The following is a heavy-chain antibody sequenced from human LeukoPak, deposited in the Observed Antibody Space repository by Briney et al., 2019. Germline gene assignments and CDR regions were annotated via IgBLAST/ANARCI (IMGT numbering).Heavy chain of an antibody. CDR1: GFTFSSYS. Sequence: GGSLRLSCAASGFTFSSYSMNWVRQAPGKGLEWVSYISSSSTIYYADSVKGRFTISRDNAKNSLYLQMNSLRAEDTAVYYCARVRNGGVPWGQGTLVTVSS. D-gene: IGHD3-16*01. CDR2: ISSSSTI. V-gene: IGHV3-48*04. CDR3: ARVRNGGVP. J-gene: IGHJ5*02.